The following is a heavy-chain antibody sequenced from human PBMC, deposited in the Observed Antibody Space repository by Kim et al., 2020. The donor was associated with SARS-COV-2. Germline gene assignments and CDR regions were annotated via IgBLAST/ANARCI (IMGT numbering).Heavy chain of an antibody. CDR1: GFTFSSYG. Sequence: GGSLRLSCAASGFTFSSYGMHWVRQAPGKGLEWVAVISYDGSNKYYADSVKGRFTISRDNSKNTLYLQMNSLRAEDTAVYYCAKGGLVYSLQPGYWGQGTLVTVSS. V-gene: IGHV3-30*18. D-gene: IGHD2-8*01. J-gene: IGHJ4*02. CDR3: AKGGLVYSLQPGY. CDR2: ISYDGSNK.